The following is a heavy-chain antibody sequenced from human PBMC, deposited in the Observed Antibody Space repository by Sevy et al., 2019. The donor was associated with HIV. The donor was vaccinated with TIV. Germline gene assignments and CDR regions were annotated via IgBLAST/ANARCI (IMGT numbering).Heavy chain of an antibody. J-gene: IGHJ4*02. D-gene: IGHD3-3*01. V-gene: IGHV1-18*01. CDR2: ISAYNGNT. Sequence: ASVKVSCKASGYTFTSYGISWVRQAPGQGLEWMGWISAYNGNTNYAQKLQGRVTMTTDTSTSTAYMELRSLRSDDPAVYYCARDIYDFWSGYYPIDYWGQGTLVTVSS. CDR3: ARDIYDFWSGYYPIDY. CDR1: GYTFTSYG.